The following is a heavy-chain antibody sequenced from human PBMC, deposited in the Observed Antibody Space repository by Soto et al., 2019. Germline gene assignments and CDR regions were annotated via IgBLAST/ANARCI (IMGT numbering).Heavy chain of an antibody. CDR2: ISSSSSTI. CDR3: ARPEYSSSSYGMDV. Sequence: PAGSLRLPCAASGFSFSSYSVNWVRQAPGKGLEWVSYISSSSSTIYYADSVKGRFIISRDNAKNSLYLQMNSLRDEDTVAYYCARPEYSSSSYGMDVWGQGTTVTVSS. V-gene: IGHV3-48*02. CDR1: GFSFSSYS. D-gene: IGHD6-6*01. J-gene: IGHJ6*02.